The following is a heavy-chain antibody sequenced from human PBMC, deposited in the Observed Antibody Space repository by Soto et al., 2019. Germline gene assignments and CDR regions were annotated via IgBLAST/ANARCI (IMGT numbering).Heavy chain of an antibody. V-gene: IGHV3-33*08. J-gene: IGHJ5*01. CDR3: ARDRGVTYLDS. CDR2: IWSDGSNK. D-gene: IGHD3-10*01. Sequence: GGSLRLSCAASGFTFSSYSMHWVRRAPGTGLEWVAFIWSDGSNKYYSDSVKGRFTISRDDSKNTLYLQMNSLRAEDTAVYYCARDRGVTYLDSWGQGTLVTVSS. CDR1: GFTFSSYS.